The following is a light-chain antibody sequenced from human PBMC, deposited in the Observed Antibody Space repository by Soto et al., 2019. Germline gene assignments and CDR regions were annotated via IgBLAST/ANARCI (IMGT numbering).Light chain of an antibody. CDR2: VNSDGSH. J-gene: IGLJ2*01. Sequence: QSVLTQSPSASASLGASVKLTCTLSSRHSNYAIAWHQQQPEKGPRYLITVNSDGSHNKEDGIPDRFSGSSSWAERYLTISSLQSEDESDYYCQTWDNGIRVFVGGTKLTVL. CDR1: SRHSNYA. V-gene: IGLV4-69*01. CDR3: QTWDNGIRV.